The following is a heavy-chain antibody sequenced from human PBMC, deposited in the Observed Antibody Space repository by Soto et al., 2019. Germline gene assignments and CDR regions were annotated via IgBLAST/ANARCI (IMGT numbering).Heavy chain of an antibody. CDR2: ISSYNGNR. CDR1: GYTFTSYG. V-gene: IGHV1-18*04. CDR3: ARGGYSYGRDPRGDFDY. Sequence: ASVKVSCQASGYTFTSYGISWVRQAPGEGLEWLGWISSYNGNRNYAQKLQGRFTMTTATSTGTAYMELRSLRSDDTAVYYCARGGYSYGRDPRGDFDYWG. J-gene: IGHJ4*01. D-gene: IGHD5-18*01.